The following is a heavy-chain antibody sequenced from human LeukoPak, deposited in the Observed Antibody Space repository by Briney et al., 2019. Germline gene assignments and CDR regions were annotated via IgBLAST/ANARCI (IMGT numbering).Heavy chain of an antibody. V-gene: IGHV3-21*01. CDR1: GFTFGSYS. D-gene: IGHD3-10*01. Sequence: GGSLRLSCAASGFTFGSYSMNWVRQAPGKGLEWVSSISSSSSYIYYADSVKGRFTISRDNAKNSLYLQMNSLRAEDTAVYYCARDPNYYGSGSQPTRLDYWGQGTLVTVSS. CDR3: ARDPNYYGSGSQPTRLDY. CDR2: ISSSSSYI. J-gene: IGHJ4*02.